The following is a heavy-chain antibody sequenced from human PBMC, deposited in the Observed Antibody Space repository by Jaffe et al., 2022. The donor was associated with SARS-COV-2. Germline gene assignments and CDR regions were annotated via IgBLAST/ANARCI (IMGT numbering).Heavy chain of an antibody. CDR3: TTDGPRGYYDILTGYPDYYYYGMDV. CDR1: GFTFSNAW. D-gene: IGHD3-9*01. J-gene: IGHJ6*02. V-gene: IGHV3-15*01. CDR2: IKSKTDGGTT. Sequence: EVQLVESGGGLVKPGGSLRLSCAASGFTFSNAWMSWVRQAPGKGLEWVGRIKSKTDGGTTDYAAPVKGRFTISRDDSKNTLYLQMNSLKTEDTAVYYCTTDGPRGYYDILTGYPDYYYYGMDVWGQGTTVTVSS.